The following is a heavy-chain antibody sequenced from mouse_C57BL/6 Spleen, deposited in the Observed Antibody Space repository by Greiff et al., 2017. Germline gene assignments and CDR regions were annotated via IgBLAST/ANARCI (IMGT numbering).Heavy chain of an antibody. CDR2: ISSGSSNI. J-gene: IGHJ3*01. CDR3: TYGYGQGSGFAY. D-gene: IGHD2-2*01. Sequence: EVMLVESGGGLVKPGGSLKLSCAASGFTFSDYGMHWVRQATEKGLEWVAYISSGSSNIYYADTVKGRFTISSDNAKNTLFLQMTSLRSEDTAMYYCTYGYGQGSGFAYWGQGTLVTVSA. V-gene: IGHV5-17*01. CDR1: GFTFSDYG.